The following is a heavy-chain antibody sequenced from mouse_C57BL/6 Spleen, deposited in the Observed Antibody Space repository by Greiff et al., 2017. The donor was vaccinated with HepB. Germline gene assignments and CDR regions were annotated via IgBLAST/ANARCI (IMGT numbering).Heavy chain of an antibody. J-gene: IGHJ1*03. CDR3: ARVIYYYGSSWYFDV. V-gene: IGHV1-59*01. Sequence: VQLQQPGAELVRPGTSVKLSCKASGYTFTSYWMHWVKQRPGQGLEWIGVIDPSDSYTNYNQKFKGKATLTVDTSSSTAYMQLSSLTSEDSAVYYCARVIYYYGSSWYFDVWGTGTTVTVSS. CDR1: GYTFTSYW. CDR2: IDPSDSYT. D-gene: IGHD1-1*01.